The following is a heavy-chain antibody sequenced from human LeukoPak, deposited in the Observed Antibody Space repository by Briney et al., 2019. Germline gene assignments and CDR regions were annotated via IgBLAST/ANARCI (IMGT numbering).Heavy chain of an antibody. Sequence: GGSLRLSCAASGFTFSSYSMDWVRQAPGKGLEWVSSISSSSSYIYYADSVKGRFTISRVNAKNSLYLQMNSLRAEDTAVYYCARDLRLDYGGKGFDYWGQGTLVTVSS. CDR3: ARDLRLDYGGKGFDY. CDR1: GFTFSSYS. D-gene: IGHD4-23*01. CDR2: ISSSSSYI. V-gene: IGHV3-21*01. J-gene: IGHJ4*02.